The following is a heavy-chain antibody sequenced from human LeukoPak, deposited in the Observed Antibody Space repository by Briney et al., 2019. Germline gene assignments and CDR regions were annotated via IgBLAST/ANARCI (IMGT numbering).Heavy chain of an antibody. CDR1: GYTFSRYH. CDR3: ARMTTGVLDY. V-gene: IGHV1-46*01. CDR2: INPSGSSA. D-gene: IGHD1-1*01. J-gene: IGHJ4*02. Sequence: ASVKVSCKASGYTFSRYHMRWVRQAPGRGLEWMGIINPSGSSASYTQKFKGRVTMTRDTSTSTVYLDLSSLRAEDTAVYCCARMTTGVLDYWGQGTLVTVSS.